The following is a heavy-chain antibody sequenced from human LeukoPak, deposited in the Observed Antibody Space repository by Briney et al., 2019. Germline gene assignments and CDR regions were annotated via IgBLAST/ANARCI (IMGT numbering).Heavy chain of an antibody. CDR2: INPKSGGT. D-gene: IGHD6-19*01. J-gene: IGHJ4*02. CDR3: SSRVAGTVYFYY. Sequence: ASVKVSCKASGYTFTRYDMHWVRQAPGQGLEWMGWINPKSGGTNYAQKFPGRVTVTRDTSISTAYMELSRLRSDHPARYYFSSRVAGTVYFYYWGQGTLVTVSS. CDR1: GYTFTRYD. V-gene: IGHV1-2*02.